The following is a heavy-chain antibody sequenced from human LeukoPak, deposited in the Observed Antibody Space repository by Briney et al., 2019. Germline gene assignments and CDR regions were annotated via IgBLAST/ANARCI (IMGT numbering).Heavy chain of an antibody. Sequence: GGSLRLSCAASGFTFSSYAMYWVRRAPGKGLEWVAVISYDGSNKYYADSVKGRFTISRDNSKNTLYLQMNSLRAEDTAVYYCARGGLVRGVVGPWGQGTLVTVSS. D-gene: IGHD3-10*01. V-gene: IGHV3-30-3*01. CDR1: GFTFSSYA. CDR2: ISYDGSNK. J-gene: IGHJ5*02. CDR3: ARGGLVRGVVGP.